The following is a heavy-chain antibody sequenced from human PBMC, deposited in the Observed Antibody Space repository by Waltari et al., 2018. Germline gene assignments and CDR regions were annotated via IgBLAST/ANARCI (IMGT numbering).Heavy chain of an antibody. CDR1: GGSISSSSYY. CDR2: IYYSGST. J-gene: IGHJ4*02. CDR3: ARHSPYYYDSCGYYPDY. D-gene: IGHD3-22*01. V-gene: IGHV4-39*01. Sequence: QLQLQESGPGLVKPSETLSLTCTVSGGSISSSSYYWGWIRQPPGKGLEWIGSIYYSGSTYYNPSLKSRVTISVDTSKNQFSLKLSSVTAADTAVYYCARHSPYYYDSCGYYPDYWGQGTLVTVSS.